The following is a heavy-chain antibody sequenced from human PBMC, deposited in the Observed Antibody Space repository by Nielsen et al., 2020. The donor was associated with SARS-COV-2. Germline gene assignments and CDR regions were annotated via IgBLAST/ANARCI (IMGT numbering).Heavy chain of an antibody. CDR3: ARDKVYYDILTGYLGLYAFDI. J-gene: IGHJ3*02. D-gene: IGHD3-9*01. V-gene: IGHV3-53*01. CDR1: GFTVSSNY. Sequence: GESLKISCAASGFTVSSNYMNWVRQAPGKGLEWVSVIYSDATTYYADSVKGRFTISRDISKNALYLHMNRPRAEDTAVYYCARDKVYYDILTGYLGLYAFDIWGQGTMVTVSS. CDR2: IYSDATT.